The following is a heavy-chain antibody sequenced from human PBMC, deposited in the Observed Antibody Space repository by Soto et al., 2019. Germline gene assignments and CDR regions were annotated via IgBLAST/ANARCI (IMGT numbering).Heavy chain of an antibody. J-gene: IGHJ4*02. D-gene: IGHD6-19*01. CDR1: GGTFSSYA. CDR3: ASTAVAVGAQVY. CDR2: IIPIFGTA. V-gene: IGHV1-69*12. Sequence: QVQLVQSGAEVKKPGSSVKVSCKASGGTFSSYAISWVRQAPGQGLEWMGGIIPIFGTANYAQKFQGRVTITAGECTSTAYMELSSLRSEDTAVYYCASTAVAVGAQVYWGQGTLVTVSS.